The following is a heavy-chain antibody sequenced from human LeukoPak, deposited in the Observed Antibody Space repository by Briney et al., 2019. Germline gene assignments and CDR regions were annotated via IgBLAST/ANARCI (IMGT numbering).Heavy chain of an antibody. J-gene: IGHJ4*02. D-gene: IGHD3-3*02. CDR1: GFTFSDYY. V-gene: IGHV3-11*01. CDR3: ARSFQCCGGHNYYHY. CDR2: ISSSGSPI. Sequence: GGSLRLSCAASGFTFSDYYMSWIRQAPGKGLEWVSYISSSGSPIYYADSVKGRFTISRDNAKNSLYLQMNSLRAEDTAVYYCARSFQCCGGHNYYHYWGQGTLVTVSS.